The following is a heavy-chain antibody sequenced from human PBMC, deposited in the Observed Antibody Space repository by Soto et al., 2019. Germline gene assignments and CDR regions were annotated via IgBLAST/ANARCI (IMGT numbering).Heavy chain of an antibody. V-gene: IGHV3-15*07. CDR2: IKSKTDGGTT. D-gene: IGHD3-3*01. Sequence: GGSLRLSCAASGFTFSNAWMNWVRQAPGKGLEWVGRIKSKTDGGTTDYAAPVKGRFTISRDDSKNTLYLQMNSLKTEDTAVYYCTRHYDFWSGSGMDVWGQGTTVTVSS. CDR1: GFTFSNAW. CDR3: TRHYDFWSGSGMDV. J-gene: IGHJ6*02.